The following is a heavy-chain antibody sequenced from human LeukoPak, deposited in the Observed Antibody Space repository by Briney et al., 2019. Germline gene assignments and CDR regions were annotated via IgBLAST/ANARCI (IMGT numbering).Heavy chain of an antibody. CDR1: GGSIRGYY. J-gene: IGHJ4*02. V-gene: IGHV4-4*07. CDR3: ASDSSGDGYSSGYN. Sequence: PSETLSLTCTVSGGSIRGYYWSWIRQPAGKGLEWIGRIYTSGSTNYKPSLKSRVTISVDTSKNQISLRLSSVTAADTAVYYCASDSSGDGYSSGYNWGQGTLVTVSS. D-gene: IGHD6-25*01. CDR2: IYTSGST.